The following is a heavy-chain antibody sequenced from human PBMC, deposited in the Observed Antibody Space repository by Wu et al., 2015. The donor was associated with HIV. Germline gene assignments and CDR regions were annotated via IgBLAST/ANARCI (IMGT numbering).Heavy chain of an antibody. V-gene: IGHV1-2*02. CDR3: ATDGDYISGSVY. D-gene: IGHD6-19*01. CDR1: GYTFTSYG. J-gene: IGHJ4*02. Sequence: QVQLVQSGAEVKKPGASVKVSCKASGYTFTSYGISWVRQAPGQGLEWMGWINPNSGGTNYAQKFQGRVAMSTDTPVTTVHMDLNRLRSDDTAIYYCATDGDYISGSVYWGQGTLVTVSS. CDR2: INPNSGGT.